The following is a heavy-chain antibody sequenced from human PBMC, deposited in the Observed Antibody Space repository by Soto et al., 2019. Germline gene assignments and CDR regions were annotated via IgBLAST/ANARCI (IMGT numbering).Heavy chain of an antibody. V-gene: IGHV4-59*08. D-gene: IGHD2-21*01. CDR1: GGSISSYY. CDR3: ARRWHRTFDY. Sequence: TSETLSLTCTVSGGSISSYYWSWIRQPPGKGLEWIGYIYYSGSTNYNPSLKSRVTISVDTSKDQFSLKLSSVTPANPPVYYCARRWHRTFDYWGKGTLVTVSP. J-gene: IGHJ4*02. CDR2: IYYSGST.